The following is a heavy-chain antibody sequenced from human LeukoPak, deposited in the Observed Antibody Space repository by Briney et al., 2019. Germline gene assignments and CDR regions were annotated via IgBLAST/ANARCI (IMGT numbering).Heavy chain of an antibody. Sequence: SETLSLTCAVYGGSFSGYYWSWLRQPPGKGLEWIGEINHSGSTNYNPSLKSRVTISVDTSKNQFSLKLSSVTAADTAVYYCATNLPGYSSSWYAVDHWGQGTLVTVSS. CDR2: INHSGST. V-gene: IGHV4-34*01. J-gene: IGHJ4*02. CDR3: ATNLPGYSSSWYAVDH. CDR1: GGSFSGYY. D-gene: IGHD6-13*01.